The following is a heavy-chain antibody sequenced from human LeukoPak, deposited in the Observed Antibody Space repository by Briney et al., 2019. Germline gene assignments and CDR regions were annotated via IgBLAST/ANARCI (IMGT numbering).Heavy chain of an antibody. CDR1: GYTFTSYD. V-gene: IGHV1-8*01. D-gene: IGHD6-19*01. CDR2: MNPNSGNT. CDR3: ARSGQWPYDWFDP. Sequence: ASVKVSCKASGYTFTSYDINWVRQATGQGLEWMGWMNPNSGNTGYAQKFQGRVTMTRNTSISTAYMELSSLRSEDTAVYFCARSGQWPYDWFDPWGQGTLVTVSS. J-gene: IGHJ5*02.